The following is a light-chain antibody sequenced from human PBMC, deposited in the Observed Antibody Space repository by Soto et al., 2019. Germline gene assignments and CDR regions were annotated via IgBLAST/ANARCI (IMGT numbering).Light chain of an antibody. J-gene: IGLJ3*02. CDR1: DSSIGSNP. CDR3: AAWDDRQTAIWV. CDR2: NTD. V-gene: IGLV1-47*02. Sequence: QSVLTQPPSASGTPGQRITLSCSGGDSSIGSNPVLWYQQLPGTAPKLHISNTDQRPSGVPDRFSGAKSGTSASLAISGLLSEDEADYYCAAWDDRQTAIWVFVGGTKVTVL.